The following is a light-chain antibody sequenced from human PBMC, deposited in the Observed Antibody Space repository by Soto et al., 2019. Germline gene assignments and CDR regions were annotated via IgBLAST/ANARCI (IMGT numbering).Light chain of an antibody. V-gene: IGKV3-11*01. CDR3: QQRRNWPLT. Sequence: IVLTQSPATLSLSPGKRATLSCRASQNISSYLIWYQQKPGQAPRLLIYDASNRATGVPARLSGSGSGTDFTLTVSGLEPEDFAVYFCQQRRNWPLTFGGGTKVDIK. CDR2: DAS. J-gene: IGKJ4*01. CDR1: QNISSY.